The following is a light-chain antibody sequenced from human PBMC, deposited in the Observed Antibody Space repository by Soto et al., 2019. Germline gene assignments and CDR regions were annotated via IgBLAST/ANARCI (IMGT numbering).Light chain of an antibody. CDR3: QQYGSSPFT. V-gene: IGKV3-20*01. J-gene: IGKJ4*01. CDR1: QSVSSSY. Sequence: IVLTQSPGTLSLSPGERATLSCRASQSVSSSYLAWYQQKPGQDPRLLIYGASSRATGIPDRFSGSGSGTDFTLTISRLEPEDVAVYYCQQYGSSPFTFGGGTKVEIK. CDR2: GAS.